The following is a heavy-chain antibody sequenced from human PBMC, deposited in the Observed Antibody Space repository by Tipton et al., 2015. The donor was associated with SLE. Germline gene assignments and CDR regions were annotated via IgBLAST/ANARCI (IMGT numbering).Heavy chain of an antibody. D-gene: IGHD6-19*01. Sequence: TLSLTCAVYGGSFSGYYWGWIRQPPGKGLEWIGSIYYSGSTNYNPSLKSRVTISVDTSKNQFSLKLSSVTAADTAVYYCARGRGVAADDAFDIWGQGTMVTVSS. CDR1: GGSFSGYY. V-gene: IGHV4-34*01. J-gene: IGHJ3*02. CDR3: ARGRGVAADDAFDI. CDR2: IYYSGST.